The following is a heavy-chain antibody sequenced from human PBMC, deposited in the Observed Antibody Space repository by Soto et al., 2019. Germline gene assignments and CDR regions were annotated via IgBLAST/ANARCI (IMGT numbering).Heavy chain of an antibody. D-gene: IGHD5-18*01. Sequence: GASVKVSCKASGYTFTSCYMHWVRQAPGQGLEWMGIINPSGGSTSYAQKFQGRVTMTRDTSTNTVYMELSSLRSEDTAVYYCAREMVTDSPRYYYYYGMDVWGQGTTVTVSS. J-gene: IGHJ6*02. CDR3: AREMVTDSPRYYYYYGMDV. CDR1: GYTFTSCY. CDR2: INPSGGST. V-gene: IGHV1-46*01.